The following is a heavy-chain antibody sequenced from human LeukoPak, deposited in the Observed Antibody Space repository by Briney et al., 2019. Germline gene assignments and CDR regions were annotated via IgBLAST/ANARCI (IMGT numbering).Heavy chain of an antibody. CDR1: GFTFSSYS. CDR2: ISSSSSYI. Sequence: GGSLRLSCAASGFTFSSYSMNWVRQAPGKGLEWVSSISSSSSYIYYADSVKGRFAISRDNAKNSLYLQMNSLRAEDTAVYYCARTLFTYYYDSSGWNYWGQGTLVTVSS. CDR3: ARTLFTYYYDSSGWNY. V-gene: IGHV3-21*01. D-gene: IGHD3-22*01. J-gene: IGHJ4*02.